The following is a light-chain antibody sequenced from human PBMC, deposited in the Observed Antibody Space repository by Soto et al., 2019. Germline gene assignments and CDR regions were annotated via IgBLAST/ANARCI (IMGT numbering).Light chain of an antibody. Sequence: QSALTQPASVSGSPGQSITISCSGTSSDIGAYDYVSWYQQYPGKAPKLMMYEVSNRPSGISNRFSGSKSGNTASLTITGLRAEDEGYYYCTSYTSSSTPYVFGTGTKLTVL. J-gene: IGLJ1*01. V-gene: IGLV2-14*01. CDR1: SSDIGAYDY. CDR3: TSYTSSSTPYV. CDR2: EVS.